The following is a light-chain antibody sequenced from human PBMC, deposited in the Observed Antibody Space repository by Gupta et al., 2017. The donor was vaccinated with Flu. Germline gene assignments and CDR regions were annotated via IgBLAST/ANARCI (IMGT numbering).Light chain of an antibody. CDR2: GAS. V-gene: IGKV3-20*01. CDR3: QQYGSSPGYT. Sequence: LSPGERATLSCRASQSVSSSYLAWYQQKPGQAPRLLIYGASSRATGIPDRFSGSGSGTDFTLTISRLEPEDFAVYYCQQYGSSPGYTFGQGTKLEIK. CDR1: QSVSSSY. J-gene: IGKJ2*01.